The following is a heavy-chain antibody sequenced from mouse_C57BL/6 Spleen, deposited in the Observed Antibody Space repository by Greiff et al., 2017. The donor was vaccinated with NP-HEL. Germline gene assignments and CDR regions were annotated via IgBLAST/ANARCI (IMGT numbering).Heavy chain of an antibody. V-gene: IGHV1-69*01. D-gene: IGHD2-2*01. CDR2: IDPSDSYT. CDR1: GYTFTSYW. CDR3: ARWAYGYDAVY. J-gene: IGHJ2*01. Sequence: QVQLQQSGAELVMPGASVKLSCKASGYTFTSYWMHWVKQRPGQGLEWIGEIDPSDSYTNYNQKFKGKSTLTVDKSSSTAYMQLSSLTSEDSAVYYCARWAYGYDAVYWGQGTTLTVSS.